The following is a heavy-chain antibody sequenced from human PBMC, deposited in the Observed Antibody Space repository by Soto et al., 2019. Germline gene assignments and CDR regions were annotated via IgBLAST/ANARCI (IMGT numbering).Heavy chain of an antibody. Sequence: GGSLRLSCAASGFTFHYYAMHWVRQAPGKGLDWVSGITWNSETLGYAESVKGRFTISRDNTKNSLYLQMNSLRAEDTALYYCANALDGASRDFDYWGQGTLVTVSS. J-gene: IGHJ4*02. D-gene: IGHD2-15*01. CDR1: GFTFHYYA. CDR3: ANALDGASRDFDY. V-gene: IGHV3-9*01. CDR2: ITWNSETL.